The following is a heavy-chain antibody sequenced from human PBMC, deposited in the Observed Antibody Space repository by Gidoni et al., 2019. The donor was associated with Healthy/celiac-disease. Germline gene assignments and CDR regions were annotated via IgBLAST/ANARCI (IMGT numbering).Heavy chain of an antibody. CDR1: GGSISSGGYS. CDR2: IYHSGST. CDR3: ARGYCSSTSCYTWDAFDI. V-gene: IGHV4-30-2*01. Sequence: QLQLQESGSGLVKPSQTLSLTCAVSGGSISSGGYSWSWIRQPPGKGLEWIGYIYHSGSTYYNPSLKSRVTISVDRSKNQFSLKLSSVTAADTAVYYCARGYCSSTSCYTWDAFDIWGQGTMVTVSS. D-gene: IGHD2-2*02. J-gene: IGHJ3*02.